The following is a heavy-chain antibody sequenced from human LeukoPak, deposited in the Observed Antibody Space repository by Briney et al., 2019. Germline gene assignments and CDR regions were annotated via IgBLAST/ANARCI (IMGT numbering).Heavy chain of an antibody. D-gene: IGHD2-21*01. J-gene: IGHJ3*02. CDR2: IRSKANSYAT. Sequence: TGGSLRLSCAASGFTFSGSAMHWVRQASGKGLEWVGRIRSKANSYATAYVASVKGRFTISRDDSKNTAYLQMNSLKTEDTAVYYCTRRYLLAAFDIWGQGTMVTVSS. CDR1: GFTFSGSA. V-gene: IGHV3-73*01. CDR3: TRRYLLAAFDI.